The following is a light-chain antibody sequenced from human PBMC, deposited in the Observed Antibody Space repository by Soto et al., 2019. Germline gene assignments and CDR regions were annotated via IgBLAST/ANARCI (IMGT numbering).Light chain of an antibody. CDR2: DVS. V-gene: IGLV2-14*01. CDR3: CSYTTSNTRQIV. Sequence: SVLAQPASLSGSPGQSITLSCTGTSNDVCGYNYVSWYQQQPGKAPKFMIYDVSNRPSGVSNRLSGSKSGNTASLTISGLQAEDEADYYCCSYTTSNTRQIVFGTGTKVTVL. J-gene: IGLJ1*01. CDR1: SNDVCGYNY.